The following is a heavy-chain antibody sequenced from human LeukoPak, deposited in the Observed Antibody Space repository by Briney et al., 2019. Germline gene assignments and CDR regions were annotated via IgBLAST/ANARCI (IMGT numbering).Heavy chain of an antibody. CDR3: VKPPRGNGHNSY. CDR2: IGGSVANT. J-gene: IGHJ4*02. V-gene: IGHV3-23*01. D-gene: IGHD1-20*01. Sequence: GGSLRLSCAASGFTFSDYVMTWVRQAPGKGLQWGSSIGGSVANTAPAASARCRVIISRDNSKNTMYLEMNSLRDEDAAVYYCVKPPRGNGHNSYWSQGALVTVSS. CDR1: GFTFSDYV.